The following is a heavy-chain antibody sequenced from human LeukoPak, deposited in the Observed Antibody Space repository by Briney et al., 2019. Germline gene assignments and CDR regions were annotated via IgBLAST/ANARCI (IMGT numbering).Heavy chain of an antibody. D-gene: IGHD3-16*01. V-gene: IGHV4-4*07. CDR2: IYTSGST. CDR1: GGSISSYY. CDR3: ARTSTSGWYFDL. Sequence: SETLSLTCTVSGGSISSYYWSWIRQPAGEGLEWIGRIYTSGSTNYNPSLKSRVTMSVNTSKNQFSLKLSSVTAADTAVYYCARTSTSGWYFDLWGRGTLVTVSS. J-gene: IGHJ2*01.